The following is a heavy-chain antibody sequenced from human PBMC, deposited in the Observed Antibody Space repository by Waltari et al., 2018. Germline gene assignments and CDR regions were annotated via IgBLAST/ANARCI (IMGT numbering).Heavy chain of an antibody. D-gene: IGHD3-16*01. CDR2: IYGVDST. J-gene: IGHJ3*02. CDR1: GFRFGNGY. CDR3: ATFSNWVHDTFDI. Sequence: EVQLVESGGGLIQPGGSLRLSCAASGFRFGNGYVSWVRQAPGKGLEWISFIYGVDSTLYVDSVKGRFTVSRDNSKNTVHLQMNSVRVDDTAVYYCATFSNWVHDTFDIWGQGTLVSVSS. V-gene: IGHV3-53*01.